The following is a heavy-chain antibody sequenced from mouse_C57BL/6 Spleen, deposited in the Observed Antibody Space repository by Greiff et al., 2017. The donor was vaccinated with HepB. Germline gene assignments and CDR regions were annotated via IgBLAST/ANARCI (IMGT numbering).Heavy chain of an antibody. CDR1: GFTFSSYA. CDR3: ARFGDGYPYWYFDV. V-gene: IGHV5-4*03. J-gene: IGHJ1*03. CDR2: ISDGGSYT. Sequence: EVKLMESGGGLVKPGGSLKLSCAASGFTFSSYAMSWVRQTPEKRLEWVATISDGGSYTYYPDNVKGRFTISRDNAKNNLYLQMSHLKSEDTAMYYCARFGDGYPYWYFDVWGTGTTVTVSS. D-gene: IGHD2-3*01.